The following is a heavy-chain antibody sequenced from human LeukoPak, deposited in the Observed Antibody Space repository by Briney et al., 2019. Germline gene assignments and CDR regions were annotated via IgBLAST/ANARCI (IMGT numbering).Heavy chain of an antibody. V-gene: IGHV3-7*01. Sequence: GGSLRLSCVASGFTFGDSWMSWVRQAPGKGLEWVGNMNQGGSGKYYVASVKGRFTVSRDNARTALYLQMNSRRVEDTAVYYCGRDPAWGAIDYWGQGTLVTVSS. J-gene: IGHJ4*02. D-gene: IGHD7-27*01. CDR1: GFTFGDSW. CDR2: MNQGGSGK. CDR3: GRDPAWGAIDY.